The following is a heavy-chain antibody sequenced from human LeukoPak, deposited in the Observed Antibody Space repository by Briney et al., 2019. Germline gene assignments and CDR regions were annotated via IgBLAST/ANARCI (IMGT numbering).Heavy chain of an antibody. J-gene: IGHJ4*02. CDR1: GFTFSSYG. V-gene: IGHV3-33*01. CDR3: AREASVGFFDY. D-gene: IGHD4-23*01. CDR2: IWYDGSNK. Sequence: GGSLRLSCAASGFTFSSYGMHWVRQAPGKGLEWVAAIWYDGSNKCYADSVKGRFTISRDNPKNTLYLQMNSLRAEDTAVYYCAREASVGFFDYWGQGTLVTVSS.